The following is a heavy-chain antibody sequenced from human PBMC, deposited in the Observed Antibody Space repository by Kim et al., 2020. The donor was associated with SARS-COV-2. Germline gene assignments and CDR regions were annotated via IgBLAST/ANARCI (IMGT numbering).Heavy chain of an antibody. CDR2: IYYSGRT. D-gene: IGHD6-19*01. Sequence: SETLSLTCTVSGGSISSYYWSWIRQPPGKGLERIGYIYYSGRTKYNPSLKSLVTISVDTSENQFSLKLSSVTAADTAVYYCARHNLAAGSGWSFDYWGQGTLVTVSS. CDR1: GGSISSYY. V-gene: IGHV4-59*08. CDR3: ARHNLAAGSGWSFDY. J-gene: IGHJ4*02.